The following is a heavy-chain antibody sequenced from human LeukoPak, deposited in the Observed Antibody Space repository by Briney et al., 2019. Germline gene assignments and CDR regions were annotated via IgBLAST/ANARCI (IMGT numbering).Heavy chain of an antibody. Sequence: ASVKVSCKASGGTFSSYAMSWVRQAPGQGLEWMGGIIPIFGTENYAQKFQGRVTITTDESTSTAYMDLSSLRSEDTAVYYCARDQSDLYYDSGGYGYWGQGTLVTVSS. CDR1: GGTFSSYA. CDR3: ARDQSDLYYDSGGYGY. V-gene: IGHV1-69*05. J-gene: IGHJ4*02. D-gene: IGHD3-22*01. CDR2: IIPIFGTE.